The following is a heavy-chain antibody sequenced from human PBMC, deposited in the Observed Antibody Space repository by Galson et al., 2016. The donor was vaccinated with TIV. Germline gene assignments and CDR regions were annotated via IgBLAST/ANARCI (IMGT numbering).Heavy chain of an antibody. CDR2: ISNAASNQ. V-gene: IGHV3-30*18. J-gene: IGHJ4*02. D-gene: IGHD3-22*01. CDR3: AKVGIICYYSHSPTFFDF. Sequence: SLRLSCAGSGFTFSTYGMHWVRQAPGKGLEWVAVISNAASNQYYVDSVTGRFTISRDNSKNTLYLQINSLRIEDTAVYYCAKVGIICYYSHSPTFFDFWGQGTLVTVSS. CDR1: GFTFSTYG.